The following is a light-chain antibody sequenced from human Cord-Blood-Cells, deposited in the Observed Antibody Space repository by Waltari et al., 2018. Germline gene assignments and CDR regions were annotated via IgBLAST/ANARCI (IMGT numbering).Light chain of an antibody. CDR1: SSNIGSNT. V-gene: IGLV1-44*01. CDR2: STN. J-gene: IGLJ3*02. Sequence: QSVLTQPPSASGTPGPGVTISCSGSSSNIGSNTVNWYQQLPGTAPKLLIYSTNQRPSGVPDRFSGSKSGTSASLAISGLQSEDEADYYCAAWDDSLNGWVFGGGTKLTVL. CDR3: AAWDDSLNGWV.